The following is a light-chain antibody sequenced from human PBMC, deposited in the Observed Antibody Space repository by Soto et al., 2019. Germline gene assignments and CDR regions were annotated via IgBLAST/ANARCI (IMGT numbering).Light chain of an antibody. CDR1: SSDVGSHSL. CDR2: EVS. V-gene: IGLV2-14*02. J-gene: IGLJ1*01. CDR3: SSYTSSSTSYV. Sequence: QSVLTQPASVSGSPGQSITISCTGTSSDVGSHSLVSWYQQHPGKAPKVMIYEVSNRPSGVSNRFSGSKSGNTASLTISGLQAEDEADYYCSSYTSSSTSYVFGTGTKVTVL.